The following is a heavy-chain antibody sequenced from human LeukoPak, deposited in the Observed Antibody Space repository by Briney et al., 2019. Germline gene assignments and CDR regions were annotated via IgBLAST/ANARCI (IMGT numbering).Heavy chain of an antibody. D-gene: IGHD1-26*01. J-gene: IGHJ6*03. V-gene: IGHV3-21*01. CDR2: ITSSSTYI. CDR1: GFTFNNYN. Sequence: GGSLRLSCVASGFTFNNYNMNWVRQAPGKGLEWVSSITSSSTYIYYADSVKGRFTISRDNAKNSLYLQMNSLRPEDTAVYYCARDPYSGNYGAYYYYYMDVWGKGTTVTISS. CDR3: ARDPYSGNYGAYYYYYMDV.